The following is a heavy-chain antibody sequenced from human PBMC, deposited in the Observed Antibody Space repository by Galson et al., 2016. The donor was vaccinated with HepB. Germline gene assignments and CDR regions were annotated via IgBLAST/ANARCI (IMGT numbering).Heavy chain of an antibody. Sequence: SLRLSCAVSGITFSSYAMHWVRQAPGKGLEWVTVISYHGRDTFYADSVKGRFTISRDNSKNTLYLQMNSLRPEDTAVYYCGTDPTDGDWRLEYWGQGTLVTVSS. CDR2: ISYHGRDT. D-gene: IGHD2-21*01. J-gene: IGHJ4*02. CDR3: GTDPTDGDWRLEY. CDR1: GITFSSYA. V-gene: IGHV3-30*04.